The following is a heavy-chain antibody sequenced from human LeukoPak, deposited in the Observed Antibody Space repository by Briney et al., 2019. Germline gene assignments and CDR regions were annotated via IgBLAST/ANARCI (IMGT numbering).Heavy chain of an antibody. CDR3: ARVPTRYCSSTSCYTADY. D-gene: IGHD2-2*02. J-gene: IGHJ4*02. V-gene: IGHV1-8*03. Sequence: GASVKVSCKASGYTFTSYDINWVRQATGQGLEWMGWMNPNSGNTGYAQKFQGRVTITRNTSISTAYMELSSLRSEDTAVYYCARVPTRYCSSTSCYTADYWGQGTLVTVSS. CDR2: MNPNSGNT. CDR1: GYTFTSYD.